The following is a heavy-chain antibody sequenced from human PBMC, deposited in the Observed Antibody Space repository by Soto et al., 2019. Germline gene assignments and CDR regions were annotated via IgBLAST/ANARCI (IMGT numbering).Heavy chain of an antibody. J-gene: IGHJ4*02. CDR1: GFTFSSYA. D-gene: IGHD6-13*01. CDR3: AKERWAAAGTPTLDY. V-gene: IGHV3-23*01. Sequence: LRLSCAASGFTFSSYAMSWVRQAPGRGLEWVSVISGSGGSTYYADSVKGRFTISRDNSKNTLYLQMNSLRAEDTAVYYCAKERWAAAGTPTLDYWGQGTLVTVSS. CDR2: ISGSGGST.